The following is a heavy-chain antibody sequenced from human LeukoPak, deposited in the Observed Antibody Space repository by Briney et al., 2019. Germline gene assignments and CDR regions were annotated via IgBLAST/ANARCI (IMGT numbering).Heavy chain of an antibody. CDR3: ATGISSNYWFDP. CDR2: FDPEDGET. Sequence: ASVKVSCKVSGYTLTELSMHWVRQAPGKGLEWMGGFDPEDGETIYAQKFQGRVTMTEDTPTDTAYMELSSLRSEDTAVYYCATGISSNYWFDPWGQGTLVTVSS. CDR1: GYTLTELS. V-gene: IGHV1-24*01. D-gene: IGHD6-13*01. J-gene: IGHJ5*02.